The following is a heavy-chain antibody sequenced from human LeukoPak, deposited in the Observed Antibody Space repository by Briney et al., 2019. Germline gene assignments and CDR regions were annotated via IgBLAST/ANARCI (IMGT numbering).Heavy chain of an antibody. CDR3: ARAPRLYFDFWSGYLNWFDP. D-gene: IGHD3-3*01. CDR2: ISYDGSNK. V-gene: IGHV3-30-3*01. J-gene: IGHJ5*02. CDR1: GFTFSSYA. Sequence: GGSLRLSCAASGFTFSSYAMHWVRQAPGKGLEWVAVISYDGSNKYYADSVKGQFTISRGNSKNTLYLEMNSLRAEDTAVYYCARAPRLYFDFWSGYLNWFDPWGQGTLVTVSS.